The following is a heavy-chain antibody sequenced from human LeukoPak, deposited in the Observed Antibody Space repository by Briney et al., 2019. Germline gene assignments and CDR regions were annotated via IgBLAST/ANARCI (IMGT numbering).Heavy chain of an antibody. CDR2: ISRSGSTI. Sequence: PGGSLRLSCAASGFTFSSYEMNWVRQAPGEGLEWVSYISRSGSTIYYADSVRGRFTISRDNAKNSLYLQMNSLRAEDTAVYYCARDAPGTVTNDYWGQGTLVTVSS. J-gene: IGHJ4*02. CDR1: GFTFSSYE. V-gene: IGHV3-48*03. CDR3: ARDAPGTVTNDY. D-gene: IGHD4-17*01.